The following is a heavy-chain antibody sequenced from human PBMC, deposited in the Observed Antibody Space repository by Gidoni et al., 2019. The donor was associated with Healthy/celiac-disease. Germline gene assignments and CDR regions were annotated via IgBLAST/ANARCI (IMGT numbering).Heavy chain of an antibody. CDR1: GYSFTSYW. J-gene: IGHJ3*02. V-gene: IGHV5-51*01. D-gene: IGHD3-22*01. CDR2: IYPGDSDT. CDR3: ARQVPYYYDSSGPGGAFDI. Sequence: EVQLVQSGAEVKKPGESLKISCKGSGYSFTSYWIGWVRQMPGKGLEWMGIIYPGDSDTRYSPSFQGQVTISADKSISTAYLQWSSLKASDTAMYYCARQVPYYYDSSGPGGAFDIWGQGTMVTVSS.